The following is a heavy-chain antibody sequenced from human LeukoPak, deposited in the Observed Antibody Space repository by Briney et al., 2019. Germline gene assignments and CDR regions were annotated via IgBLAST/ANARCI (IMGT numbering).Heavy chain of an antibody. V-gene: IGHV1-2*02. CDR2: INPNSGGT. J-gene: IGHJ4*02. CDR1: GYTFINYY. Sequence: GASVKVSCKASGYTFINYYMHWVRQAPGQGLEWMGWINPNSGGTNYAQKFQGRVTMTRDTSISTAYMELSRLRSDDTAVYYCAMDSSSSGLGYWGQGTLVTVSS. D-gene: IGHD6-6*01. CDR3: AMDSSSSGLGY.